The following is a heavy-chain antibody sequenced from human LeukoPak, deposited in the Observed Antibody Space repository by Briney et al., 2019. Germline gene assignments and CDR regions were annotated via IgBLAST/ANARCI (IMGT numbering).Heavy chain of an antibody. V-gene: IGHV3-21*01. CDR2: ITSSSSYI. D-gene: IGHD6-19*01. CDR3: ARGGISGWYDY. J-gene: IGHJ4*02. Sequence: PWGSLRLSCAASGFTFSDYSINWVRQAPGKGLEWVSSITSSSSYIYYANSVNGRFTISRDNAKSSLYLQMNSLRAEDTAVYYCARGGISGWYDYWGQGTLVTVSS. CDR1: GFTFSDYS.